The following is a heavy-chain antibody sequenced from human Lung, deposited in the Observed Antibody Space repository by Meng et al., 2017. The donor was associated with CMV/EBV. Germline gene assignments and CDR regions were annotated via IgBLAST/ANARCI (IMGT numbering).Heavy chain of an antibody. D-gene: IGHD2-8*01. J-gene: IGHJ5*02. CDR2: IYYSGLT. CDR3: ARVWANGEGWFDP. V-gene: IGHV4-39*07. CDR1: GGSIRSSSHY. Sequence: QVQLQGRGAGLVKPSEPLSLTCMGSGGSIRSSSHYWGWIRQPPGKGLEWIGNIYYSGLTSYNPSLKSRVTISVDTSKNQFSLKLSSVTAADTAVFYCARVWANGEGWFDPWGQGTLVTVSS.